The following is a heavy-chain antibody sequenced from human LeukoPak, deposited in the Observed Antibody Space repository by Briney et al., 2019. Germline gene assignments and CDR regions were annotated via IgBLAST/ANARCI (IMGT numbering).Heavy chain of an antibody. J-gene: IGHJ1*01. Sequence: SETLSLTCTVSGGSISSYYWGWIRQPPGKGLEWIGSIYYSGSTYYNPSLKSRVTISVDTSKNQFSLKLSSVTAADTAVYYCARPGYSSSWYGFGYFQHWGQGTLVTVSS. CDR2: IYYSGST. V-gene: IGHV4-39*01. D-gene: IGHD6-13*01. CDR1: GGSISSYY. CDR3: ARPGYSSSWYGFGYFQH.